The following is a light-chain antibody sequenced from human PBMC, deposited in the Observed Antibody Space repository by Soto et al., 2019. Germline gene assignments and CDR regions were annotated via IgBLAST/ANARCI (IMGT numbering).Light chain of an antibody. Sequence: DIQLTQSPSFLSASVGDRVTVTCRASQGINSYLAWYQQKPGKAPNFLIYTASTLQSGVPSRFSGSGSGTAFTLTITSLQPEDFAAYYCQHLYTSPLTFGGGTKVAIK. J-gene: IGKJ4*01. V-gene: IGKV1-9*01. CDR2: TAS. CDR1: QGINSY. CDR3: QHLYTSPLT.